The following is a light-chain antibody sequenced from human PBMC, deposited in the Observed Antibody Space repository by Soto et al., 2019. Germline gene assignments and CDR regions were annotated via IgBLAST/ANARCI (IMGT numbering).Light chain of an antibody. V-gene: IGKV1-39*01. CDR2: AAS. Sequence: DIQMTQSPSSLSASVGDTVTITCRASQSINNYLNWYQQKPGKAPKVVMYAASTLQRGVPSRFSGSGSGTDVSLTISSLQPEDFATYFCQQSYTTPSVTFGGGTRVVIK. CDR3: QQSYTTPSVT. CDR1: QSINNY. J-gene: IGKJ4*01.